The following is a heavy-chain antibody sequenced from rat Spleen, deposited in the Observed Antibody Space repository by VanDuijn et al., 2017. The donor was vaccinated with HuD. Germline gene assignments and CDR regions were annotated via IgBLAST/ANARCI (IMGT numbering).Heavy chain of an antibody. J-gene: IGHJ3*01. CDR2: IRSNSGTI. D-gene: IGHD1-11*01. CDR3: AKGGINYGGYSAPRGFAY. V-gene: IGHV5-34*01. CDR1: GFTFSDYG. Sequence: EVQLVESGGGLVQPGRSLKLSCVASGFTFSDYGMDWIRQAPGKGLEWVAYIRSNSGTIHYADTVEGRFTISRDNAKSTLYLQMNSLRSEDTATYYCAKGGINYGGYSAPRGFAYWGQGTLVTVS.